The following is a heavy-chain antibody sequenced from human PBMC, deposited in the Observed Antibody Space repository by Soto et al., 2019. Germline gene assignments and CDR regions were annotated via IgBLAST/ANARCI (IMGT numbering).Heavy chain of an antibody. Sequence: EVQLVESGGGLVKPGGSLRLSCTVSGLTFSNACMNWVRQAPGKGLEWVGRIKSKVDGGTPDYAAPVKGRFTISRDDSKDTVFVEMNSLTTEDTAVYYCTTNTDFSNYDFDYWGQGTLVTVSS. CDR1: GLTFSNAC. CDR3: TTNTDFSNYDFDY. J-gene: IGHJ4*02. D-gene: IGHD4-4*01. V-gene: IGHV3-15*07. CDR2: IKSKVDGGTP.